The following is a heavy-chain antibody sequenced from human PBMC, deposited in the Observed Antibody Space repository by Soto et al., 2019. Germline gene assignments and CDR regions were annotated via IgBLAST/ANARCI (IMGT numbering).Heavy chain of an antibody. D-gene: IGHD5-18*01. J-gene: IGHJ6*04. CDR3: ARRPPVVTDV. CDR1: GGSISSGDYY. V-gene: IGHV4-30-4*01. CDR2: IYYSGST. Sequence: PSETLSLTCTVSGGSISSGDYYWSWILHPPGKGLEWIGYIYYSGSTYYNPSLKSRVTISVDTSKNQFSLKLSSVTAADTAVYYWARRPPVVTDVWREGPPVTVSS.